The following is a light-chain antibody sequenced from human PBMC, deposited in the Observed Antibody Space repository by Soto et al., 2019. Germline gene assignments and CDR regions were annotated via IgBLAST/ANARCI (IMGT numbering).Light chain of an antibody. V-gene: IGLV2-11*01. CDR3: CSYAGSLTFAV. CDR2: DVT. J-gene: IGLJ2*01. Sequence: QSVLTQPRSVSGSPGQSVTISCTGTGSDVGSYNYVSWYQQHPGKVPKLLIYDVTKRPSGVPDRFSGSRSGNTASLTISGLQHEDEADYYCCSYAGSLTFAVFGGGTKVTVL. CDR1: GSDVGSYNY.